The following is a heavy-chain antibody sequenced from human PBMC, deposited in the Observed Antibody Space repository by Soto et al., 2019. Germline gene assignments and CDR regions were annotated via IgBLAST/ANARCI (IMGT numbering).Heavy chain of an antibody. D-gene: IGHD1-26*01. CDR1: GFTFSSYS. CDR3: AREGGSLNRFDP. CDR2: ISSSSSTI. J-gene: IGHJ5*02. V-gene: IGHV3-48*02. Sequence: EVQLVESGGGLVQPGGSLRLSCAASGFTFSSYSMNWVRQAPGTGLECVSYISSSSSTIYYADSVKGRFTISRDNAKNSLYLQMNSLRDEDTAVYYCAREGGSLNRFDPWGQGTLVTVAS.